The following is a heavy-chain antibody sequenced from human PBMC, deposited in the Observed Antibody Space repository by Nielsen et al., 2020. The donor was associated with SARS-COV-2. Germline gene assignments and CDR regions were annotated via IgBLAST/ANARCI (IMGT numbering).Heavy chain of an antibody. D-gene: IGHD3-10*01. CDR1: GFTFNIYA. V-gene: IGHV3-23*01. J-gene: IGHJ3*01. CDR2: VSASGGST. Sequence: GGSLRLSCAAPGFTFNIYAMAWVRRAPGRGLQWVTGVSASGGSTYYTDSVKGRFSISRGNSKNTLFLQMRSLRVEDTALYYCAKDGVVRGDALDLWGQGTMVTVSS. CDR3: AKDGVVRGDALDL.